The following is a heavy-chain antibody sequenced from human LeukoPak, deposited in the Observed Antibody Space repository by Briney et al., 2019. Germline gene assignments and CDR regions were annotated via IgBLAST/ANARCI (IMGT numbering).Heavy chain of an antibody. CDR1: GFTFSAYF. V-gene: IGHV3-30-3*01. J-gene: IGHJ3*02. D-gene: IGHD2-21*01. CDR2: IASDGSHT. Sequence: GRSLRLSCAASGFTFSAYFMHWVRQAPGKGLEWVADIASDGSHTFYAEPVKGRFTISRDNSKNTLYLQMNGLRAEDTAVYSCARERQDTVLHSGAFDIWGQGTMVTVSS. CDR3: ARERQDTVLHSGAFDI.